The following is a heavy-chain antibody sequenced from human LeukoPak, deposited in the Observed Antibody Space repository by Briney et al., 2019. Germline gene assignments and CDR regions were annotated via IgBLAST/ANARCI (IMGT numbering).Heavy chain of an antibody. CDR2: IIPIFGTA. CDR3: ARAKSVGPASLFDY. J-gene: IGHJ4*02. V-gene: IGHV1-69*01. CDR1: GGIFSSYA. D-gene: IGHD1-26*01. Sequence: SVKVSCKASGGIFSSYAISWVRQAPGQGLEWMGAIIPIFGTAHYAQKFQGRVTITADESTSTAYMELSRLISEDTAVYYCARAKSVGPASLFDYWGQRTLVTVSS.